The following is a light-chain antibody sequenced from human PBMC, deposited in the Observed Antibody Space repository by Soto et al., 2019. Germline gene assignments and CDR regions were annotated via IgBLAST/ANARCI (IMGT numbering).Light chain of an antibody. J-gene: IGKJ4*01. CDR3: QQYNNWSPLT. V-gene: IGKV3-15*01. CDR1: QSVRTN. CDR2: AAS. Sequence: EVVVTQSPATLSVSLGGRATLSCRASQSVRTNLAWYQQKPGQAPRLLIYAASTRATGIPARFSGSGSGTEFTLSIPSLQSEDFAVYYCQQYNNWSPLTFGGGTKVEIK.